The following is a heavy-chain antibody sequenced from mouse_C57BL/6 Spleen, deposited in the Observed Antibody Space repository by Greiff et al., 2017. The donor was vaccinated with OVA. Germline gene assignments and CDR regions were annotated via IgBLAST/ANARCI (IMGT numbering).Heavy chain of an antibody. CDR3: AGGGFYYSGSSFDY. D-gene: IGHD1-1*01. CDR1: GYAFSSYW. V-gene: IGHV1-80*01. J-gene: IGHJ2*01. CDR2: IYPGDGDT. Sequence: QVQLKQSGAELVKPGASVKISCKASGYAFSSYWMNWVKQRPGTGLEWIGQIYPGDGDTNYNGKFKGKATLTADKSSSTAYMQLSSLTSEDSAVYFCAGGGFYYSGSSFDYWGQGTTLTVSS.